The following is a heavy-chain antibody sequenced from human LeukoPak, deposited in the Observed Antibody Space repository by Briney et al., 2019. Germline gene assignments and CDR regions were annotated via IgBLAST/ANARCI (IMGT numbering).Heavy chain of an antibody. CDR3: ARGDTAMVIGFDY. V-gene: IGHV1-69*05. J-gene: IGHJ4*02. CDR2: IIPIFGTA. Sequence: SAKVSCKASGGTFSSYAISWVRQAPGQGLEWMGRIIPIFGTANYAQKFQGRVTITTDESTSTAYMELSSLRSEDTAVYYCARGDTAMVIGFDYWGQGTLVTVSS. CDR1: GGTFSSYA. D-gene: IGHD5-18*01.